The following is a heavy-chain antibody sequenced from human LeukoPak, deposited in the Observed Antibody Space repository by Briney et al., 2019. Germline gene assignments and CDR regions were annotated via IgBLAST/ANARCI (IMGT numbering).Heavy chain of an antibody. J-gene: IGHJ6*04. D-gene: IGHD2-2*01. CDR2: ISGSGGST. V-gene: IGHV3-23*01. CDR1: GFAFSSYA. CDR3: AKGVVPAASTYYYYYYGMDV. Sequence: GGSLRLSCAASGFAFSSYAMSWVRQAPGKGLEWVSAISGSGGSTYYADSVKGRFTISRDNSKNTLYLQMNSLRAEDTAVYYCAKGVVPAASTYYYYYYGMDVWGKGTTVTVSS.